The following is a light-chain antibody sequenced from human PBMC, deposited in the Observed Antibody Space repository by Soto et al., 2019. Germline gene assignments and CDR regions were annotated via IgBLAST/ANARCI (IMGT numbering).Light chain of an antibody. CDR1: QNVNSN. Sequence: EIVMTQSPATLSMSPGERATLSCRATQNVNSNLAWYQHRPGQAPRLLIYGASIRPTGIPARFSGSGSGTECTLTVDSLQSEDFAVYCCQQYNDWPAMYTFGQGTKLEI. V-gene: IGKV3-15*01. J-gene: IGKJ2*01. CDR3: QQYNDWPAMYT. CDR2: GAS.